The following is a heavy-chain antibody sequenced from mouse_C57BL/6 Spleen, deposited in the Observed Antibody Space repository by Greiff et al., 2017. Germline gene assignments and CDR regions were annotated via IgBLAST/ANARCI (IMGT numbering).Heavy chain of an antibody. CDR1: GYTFTSYW. CDR2: IDPSDSYT. Sequence: QVHVKQSGAELVMPGASVKLSCKASGYTFTSYWMHWVKQRPGQGLEWIGEIDPSDSYTNYNQKLKGKSTLTEDKSSSTSYMQLSRLTSEDSAVSYFARSSYRNYIYFDYWGQGTTLTVSS. CDR3: ARSSYRNYIYFDY. D-gene: IGHD2-5*01. J-gene: IGHJ2*01. V-gene: IGHV1-69*01.